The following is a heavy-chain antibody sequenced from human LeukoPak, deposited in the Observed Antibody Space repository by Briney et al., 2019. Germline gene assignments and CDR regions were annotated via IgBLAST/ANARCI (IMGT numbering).Heavy chain of an antibody. J-gene: IGHJ5*02. V-gene: IGHV4-61*01. CDR3: ARGISGDYVLWFDP. Sequence: PSETLSLTCTVSGGSVSSGSYYWSWIRQPPGKGLEWIGYIYYSGSTNYNPSLKSRVTISVDTSKNQFSLKLSSVTAADTAVYYCARGISGDYVLWFDPWGQGTLVTVSS. D-gene: IGHD4-17*01. CDR1: GGSVSSGSYY. CDR2: IYYSGST.